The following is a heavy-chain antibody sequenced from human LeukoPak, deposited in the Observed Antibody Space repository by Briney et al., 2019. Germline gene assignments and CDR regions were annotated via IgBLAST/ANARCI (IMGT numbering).Heavy chain of an antibody. CDR2: ISYDGSNK. CDR1: GFTFNNYA. CDR3: ARDSLVTYYYDSSGYPDY. D-gene: IGHD3-22*01. J-gene: IGHJ4*02. Sequence: RGRSLRLSCAASGFTFNNYAMHWVRQAPGKGLEWVAVISYDGSNKYYADSVKGRFTISRDDSKNTLYLQMNSLRAEDTAVYYCARDSLVTYYYDSSGYPDYSGQGTMLTVSS. V-gene: IGHV3-30-3*01.